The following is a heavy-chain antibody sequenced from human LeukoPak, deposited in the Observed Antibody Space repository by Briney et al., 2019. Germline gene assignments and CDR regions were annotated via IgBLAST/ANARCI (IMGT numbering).Heavy chain of an antibody. J-gene: IGHJ4*02. D-gene: IGHD5-24*01. CDR3: TTGLYKSCGVDY. V-gene: IGHV3-15*06. CDR1: GFNFDSAW. CDR2: VEHSNGGAT. Sequence: GGSLTETCAASGFNFDSAWMNWVRQAPGKGLEWVGLVEHSNGGATNYAPPVPGRFTISRHVSEHTLFLEMKNLKIEDTAFYYCTTGLYKSCGVDYWGQGTLVTVSS.